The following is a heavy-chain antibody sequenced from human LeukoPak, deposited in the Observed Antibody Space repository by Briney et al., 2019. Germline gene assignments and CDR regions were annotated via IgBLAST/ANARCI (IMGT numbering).Heavy chain of an antibody. CDR3: ARGPFHIVVVPAHGMDV. Sequence: ASVKVSCKASGYTFTSYDINWVRQATGQGLEWMGWRNPNSGNTGYAQKFQGRVNMTRNTSISTAYMELSSLRSEDTAVYYCARGPFHIVVVPAHGMDVWGQGTTVTVSS. CDR1: GYTFTSYD. J-gene: IGHJ6*02. V-gene: IGHV1-8*01. D-gene: IGHD2-2*01. CDR2: RNPNSGNT.